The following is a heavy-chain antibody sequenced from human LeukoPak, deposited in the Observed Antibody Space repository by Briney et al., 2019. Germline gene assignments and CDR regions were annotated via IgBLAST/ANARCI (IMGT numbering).Heavy chain of an antibody. J-gene: IGHJ4*02. V-gene: IGHV3-7*01. CDR2: IKQDGSEK. CDR3: AKDTNYYDSSGYYN. CDR1: GFTFSSYW. D-gene: IGHD3-22*01. Sequence: TGGSLRLSCAASGFTFSSYWMSWVRQAPGKGLEWVANIKQDGSEKYYVDSVKGRFTISRDNAKNSLYLQMNSLRAEDTAVYYCAKDTNYYDSSGYYNWGQGTLVTVSS.